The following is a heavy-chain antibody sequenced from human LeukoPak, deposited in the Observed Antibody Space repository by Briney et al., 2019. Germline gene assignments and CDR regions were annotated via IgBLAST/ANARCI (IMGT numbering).Heavy chain of an antibody. CDR2: VSSDERTT. J-gene: IGHJ4*02. D-gene: IGHD5-18*01. Sequence: TGGSLRLSCAASGFSFSSYWMHWVRQAPGEGLVWVSRVSSDERTTSYADSVKGRFTVSRDNAKNTVYLQMNSLRVEDTAVYYCASGGPDTAMAHEYWGQGTLVTVSS. V-gene: IGHV3-74*01. CDR1: GFSFSSYW. CDR3: ASGGPDTAMAHEY.